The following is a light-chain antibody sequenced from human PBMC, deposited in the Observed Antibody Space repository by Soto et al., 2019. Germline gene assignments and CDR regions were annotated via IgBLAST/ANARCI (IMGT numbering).Light chain of an antibody. CDR2: AAS. CDR3: QKYNNAPRT. V-gene: IGKV1-27*01. J-gene: IGKJ1*01. CDR1: QGISNY. Sequence: DIQMTQSPSSLSASVGDTVTITCRASQGISNYLAWYQQKPGQVPNLLIYAASTLQSGVPSRFSRSGSGTDFTLTISSLRPEDGATYYCQKYNNAPRTFGQAANVEI.